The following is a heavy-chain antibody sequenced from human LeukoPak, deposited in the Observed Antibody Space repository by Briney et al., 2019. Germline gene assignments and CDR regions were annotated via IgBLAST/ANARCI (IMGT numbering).Heavy chain of an antibody. CDR3: ARSLWSGYNNWFDP. CDR1: GGSISSSNYY. V-gene: IGHV4-39*07. J-gene: IGHJ5*02. CDR2: ISYSGST. D-gene: IGHD3-3*01. Sequence: SETLSLTCTVSGGSISSSNYYLAWIRQPPGKGLEWIGSISYSGSTYYNPSLKSRVTISVDTSKNQFSLNLSSVAAADTAVYYCARSLWSGYNNWFDPWGQGTLVTVSS.